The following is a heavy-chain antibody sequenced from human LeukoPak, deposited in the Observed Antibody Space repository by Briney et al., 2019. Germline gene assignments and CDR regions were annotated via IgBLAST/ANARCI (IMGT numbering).Heavy chain of an antibody. D-gene: IGHD6-13*01. CDR1: GSTFSDYY. J-gene: IGHJ4*02. Sequence: GGSLRLSCAASGSTFSDYYMSWIRQAPGKGLEWVSYISSSSTNTIYADSVKGRFTISRDNAKNSLYLQMNSLRAEDTAVYYCARVGSIEAAGTLDYWGQGTLVTVSS. CDR3: ARVGSIEAAGTLDY. CDR2: ISSSSTNT. V-gene: IGHV3-11*05.